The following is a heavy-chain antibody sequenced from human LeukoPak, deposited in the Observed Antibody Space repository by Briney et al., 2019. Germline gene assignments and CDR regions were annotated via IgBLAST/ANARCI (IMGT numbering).Heavy chain of an antibody. CDR3: ARDGGPSIYYYYGMDV. V-gene: IGHV3-74*01. Sequence: GGSLRLSCAASGFTFTTYWMHWVRQAPGKGLVWVSHINSDGSITSYADSVKGRFTISRDNAKNSLYLQMNSLRAEDTAVYYCARDGGPSIYYYYGMDVWGQGTTVTVSS. J-gene: IGHJ6*02. CDR1: GFTFTTYW. D-gene: IGHD2/OR15-2a*01. CDR2: INSDGSIT.